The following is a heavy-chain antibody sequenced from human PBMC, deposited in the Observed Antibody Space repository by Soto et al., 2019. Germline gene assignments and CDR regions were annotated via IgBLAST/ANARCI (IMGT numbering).Heavy chain of an antibody. CDR3: ARLAGEQRQRRLWEYYYYYYGMDV. CDR1: GFNFSSYW. Sequence: PGGSLRLSCAASGFNFSSYWMSWVRQAPGKGLEWVANIKQDGSEKYYVDSVKGRFTISRDNAKNSLYLQMNSLRAEDTAVYYCARLAGEQRQRRLWEYYYYYYGMDVWGQGTTVTVSS. D-gene: IGHD3-10*01. V-gene: IGHV3-7*05. J-gene: IGHJ6*02. CDR2: IKQDGSEK.